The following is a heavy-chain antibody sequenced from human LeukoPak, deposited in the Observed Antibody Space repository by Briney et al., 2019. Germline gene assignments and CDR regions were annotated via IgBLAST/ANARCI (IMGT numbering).Heavy chain of an antibody. Sequence: PGGSLRLSCAGSAFAFDDYAMHWVRQAPGKGLVWVSRIDPDGNTVYADSVRGRFTVSRDNAKNTMYLQMNSLRVEDTALYYCASFRNTDIWGQGTTVTVSP. J-gene: IGHJ3*02. CDR3: ASFRNTDI. CDR2: IDPDGNT. CDR1: AFAFDDYA. V-gene: IGHV3-74*01. D-gene: IGHD2/OR15-2a*01.